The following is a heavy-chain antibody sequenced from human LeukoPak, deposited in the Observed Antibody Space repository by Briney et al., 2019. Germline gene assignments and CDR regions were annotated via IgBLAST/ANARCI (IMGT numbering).Heavy chain of an antibody. D-gene: IGHD4-11*01. Sequence: ASVKVSCKASGYTFTGYFMHWVRQAPGQGLEWMGWINPASGGTNYAQGFQGRVTMSRDTSISTAYMELSRLTSDDTAVYYCARDFRAPTTVIDIWGQGTMVTVSS. CDR2: INPASGGT. CDR3: ARDFRAPTTVIDI. J-gene: IGHJ3*02. CDR1: GYTFTGYF. V-gene: IGHV1-2*02.